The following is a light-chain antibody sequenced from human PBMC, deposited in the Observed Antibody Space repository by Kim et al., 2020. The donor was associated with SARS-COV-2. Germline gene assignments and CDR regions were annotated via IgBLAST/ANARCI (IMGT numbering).Light chain of an antibody. CDR2: LNSDGRH. CDR3: HTWSTAIV. Sequence: GASVKRTCTLSRRHSPYDITWHQQQPGKGPRYLMKLNSDGRHIKGDGIPDRFSGSSSGAERYLTISSLQSEDEADYYCHTWSTAIVFGGGTQLTVL. CDR1: RRHSPYD. J-gene: IGLJ2*01. V-gene: IGLV4-69*01.